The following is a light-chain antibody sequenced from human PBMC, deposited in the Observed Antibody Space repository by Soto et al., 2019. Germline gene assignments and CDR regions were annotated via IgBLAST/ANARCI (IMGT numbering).Light chain of an antibody. CDR3: SSYAGSSWV. CDR2: EVT. Sequence: QSALTQPPSASGSPGQSVTISCTGTSSDIGGYDYVSWYQQHPGKAPKLIIYEVTKRPSGVPDRFSGSKSGSTASLTVSGLQADDEADYYCSSYAGSSWVFGAGTKLTAL. CDR1: SSDIGGYDY. V-gene: IGLV2-8*01. J-gene: IGLJ3*02.